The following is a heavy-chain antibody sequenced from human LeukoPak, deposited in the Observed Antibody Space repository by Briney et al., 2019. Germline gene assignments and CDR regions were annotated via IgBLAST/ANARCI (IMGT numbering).Heavy chain of an antibody. D-gene: IGHD3-22*01. J-gene: IGHJ2*01. CDR2: FYYSGST. CDR3: ARDNEYYYDSSGYYYHRYFDL. CDR1: GGSISSYY. Sequence: SETLSLTCTVSGGSISSYYWSWIRQPPGKGLEWIGYFYYSGSTNYNPSLKSRVTISVDTSKNQFSLKLSSVTAADTAVYYCARDNEYYYDSSGYYYHRYFDLWGRGTLVTVSS. V-gene: IGHV4-59*01.